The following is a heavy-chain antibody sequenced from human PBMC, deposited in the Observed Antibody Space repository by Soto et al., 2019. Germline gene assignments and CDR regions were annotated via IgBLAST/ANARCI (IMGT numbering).Heavy chain of an antibody. CDR1: GGSISSSSYY. Sequence: SETLSLTCTVSGGSISSSSYYWGWIRQPPGKGLEWIGSINHSGSTYYNPSLKSRVTISVDTSKNQFSLKLSSVTAADTAVYYCARAGIAAAGTGYYYYMDVWGKGTTVTVSS. CDR2: INHSGST. J-gene: IGHJ6*03. V-gene: IGHV4-39*01. D-gene: IGHD6-13*01. CDR3: ARAGIAAAGTGYYYYMDV.